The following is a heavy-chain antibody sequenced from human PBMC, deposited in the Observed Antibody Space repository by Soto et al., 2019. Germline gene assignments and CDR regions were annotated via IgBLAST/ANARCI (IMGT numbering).Heavy chain of an antibody. CDR2: IYFSGSGTS. CDR1: GDFISNTTYY. J-gene: IGHJ4*02. CDR3: ARHGGYYFDY. V-gene: IGHV4-39*01. Sequence: SETLSLTCSVSGDFISNTTYYWAWVRQAPGKGLEWVGSIYFSGSGTSHYNPSLESRVTISGDSSKNQFSLKLSSVTAADTAVYYCARHGGYYFDYWGQGTLVTVSS. D-gene: IGHD3-16*01.